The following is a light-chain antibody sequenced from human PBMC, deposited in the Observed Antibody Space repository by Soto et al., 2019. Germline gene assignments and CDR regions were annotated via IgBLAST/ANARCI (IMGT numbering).Light chain of an antibody. Sequence: DLQMTQSPSTLSASVGDRVTITCRASESIGSWLAWYQQTPGKAPKLLIYKASNLESGVPSRFSGSGSGTEFSLTISSLQPDDFEMYYCQQYNGHPWTFGQGTQVKIK. J-gene: IGKJ1*01. V-gene: IGKV1-5*03. CDR2: KAS. CDR1: ESIGSW. CDR3: QQYNGHPWT.